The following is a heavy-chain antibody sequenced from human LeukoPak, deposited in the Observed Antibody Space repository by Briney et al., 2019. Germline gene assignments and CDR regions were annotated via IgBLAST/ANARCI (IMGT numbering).Heavy chain of an antibody. V-gene: IGHV5-51*01. CDR3: ARLGSQMFIDY. D-gene: IGHD1-26*01. CDR1: GYSFTNYW. Sequence: GESLKISCKGSGYSFTNYWIGWVRQLPGKGMEWMGIIYPGDSDTRYSPSFQGQVTISVDKSISTAYLQWSSLKASDTAMYYCARLGSQMFIDYWGQGTLVTVSS. CDR2: IYPGDSDT. J-gene: IGHJ4*02.